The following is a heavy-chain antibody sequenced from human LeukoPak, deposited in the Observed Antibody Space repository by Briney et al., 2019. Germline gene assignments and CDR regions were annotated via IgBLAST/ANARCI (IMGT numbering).Heavy chain of an antibody. Sequence: GGSLRLSCAASGFTVSSSYMSWVRQAPGKGLEWVSYISSSSSTIYYADSVKGRFTISRDNAKNSLYLQMNSLRAEDTAVYYCARDPDYDFWSGYIDYWGQGTLVTVSS. V-gene: IGHV3-48*01. J-gene: IGHJ4*02. CDR1: GFTVSSSY. D-gene: IGHD3-3*01. CDR2: ISSSSSTI. CDR3: ARDPDYDFWSGYIDY.